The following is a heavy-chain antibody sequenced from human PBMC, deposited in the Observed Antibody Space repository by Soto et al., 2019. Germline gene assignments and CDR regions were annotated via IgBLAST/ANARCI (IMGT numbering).Heavy chain of an antibody. Sequence: ASVKVSCKASGYTFTSYDINWVRQATGQGLEWMGWMNPNSGNTGYAQKFQGRVTMTRNTSISTAYMELSSLRSEDTAVYYCARTAVAGRTYYMDVWGKGTTVTVSS. D-gene: IGHD6-19*01. CDR3: ARTAVAGRTYYMDV. J-gene: IGHJ6*03. V-gene: IGHV1-8*01. CDR1: GYTFTSYD. CDR2: MNPNSGNT.